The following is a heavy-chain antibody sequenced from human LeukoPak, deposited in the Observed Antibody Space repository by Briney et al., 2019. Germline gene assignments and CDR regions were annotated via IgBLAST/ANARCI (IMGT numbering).Heavy chain of an antibody. CDR3: ARDFEDCSGGSCLYYFDY. J-gene: IGHJ4*02. V-gene: IGHV1-69*05. CDR1: GGTFSSYA. D-gene: IGHD2-15*01. CDR2: IIPIFGTA. Sequence: ASVKVSCKASGGTFSSYAISWVRQAPGQGLEWMGRIIPIFGTANYAQKFQGRVTITTDESTSTAYMELSSLRSEDTAVYYCARDFEDCSGGSCLYYFDYWGQRTLVTVSS.